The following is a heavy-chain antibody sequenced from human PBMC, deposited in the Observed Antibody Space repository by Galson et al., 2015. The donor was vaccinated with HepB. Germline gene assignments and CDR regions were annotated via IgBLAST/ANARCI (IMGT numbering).Heavy chain of an antibody. V-gene: IGHV3-48*01. CDR2: ISSSSSTI. Sequence: SLRLSCAASGFTFSSYSMNWVRQAPGKGLEWVSYISSSSSTIYYADSVKGRFTISRDNAKNSLYLQMNSLRAEDTAVYYCARDVAPLRYSTTPGFFDYWGQGTLVTVSS. CDR1: GFTFSSYS. D-gene: IGHD6-13*01. J-gene: IGHJ4*02. CDR3: ARDVAPLRYSTTPGFFDY.